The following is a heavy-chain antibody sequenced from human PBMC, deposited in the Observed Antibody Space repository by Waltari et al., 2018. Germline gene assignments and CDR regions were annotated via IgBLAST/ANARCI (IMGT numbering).Heavy chain of an antibody. CDR2: VSSNGAYI. J-gene: IGHJ5*02. D-gene: IGHD7-27*01. V-gene: IGHV3-21*01. CDR3: ARGGWGFYLDL. CDR1: GIRFSPYN. Sequence: EVQLMESAGGLVRPRGSLRTSHKVSGIRFSPYNMHWLRQAPGKGLEWVSSVSSNGAYIHYADSVRGRFTISRDNAKTSLYLQMNGLRDEDTAVYYCARGGWGFYLDLWGQGALVTVSS.